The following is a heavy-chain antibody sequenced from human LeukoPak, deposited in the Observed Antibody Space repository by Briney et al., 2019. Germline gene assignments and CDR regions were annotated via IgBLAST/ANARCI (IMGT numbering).Heavy chain of an antibody. CDR3: AKGRTVGASYWYFDL. CDR2: ISSSGSGGNT. V-gene: IGHV3-23*01. CDR1: GVTLSNYA. Sequence: GGSLRLSCVASGVTLSNYAMSWARQAPGKGLEWVSGISSSGSGGNTFYADSVKGRFTISRVSSRNTLFLHMNTLRAEDTAIYYCAKGRTVGASYWYFDLWGRGTLVTVSS. J-gene: IGHJ2*01. D-gene: IGHD1-26*01.